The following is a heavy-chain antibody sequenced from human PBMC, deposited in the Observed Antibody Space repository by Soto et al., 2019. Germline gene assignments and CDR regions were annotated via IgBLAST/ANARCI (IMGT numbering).Heavy chain of an antibody. D-gene: IGHD4-17*01. Sequence: EVQLVESGGGLVQPGGSLRLSCAASAFTFSSYGMSWVRQAPGKGLEWVANIKEDGSEKYHVDSVKGRYTISRDNAKNSLYLQMNSLRAGDTAVYYCARDAYGDYQGLDYWGQGTLVTVSS. CDR3: ARDAYGDYQGLDY. CDR2: IKEDGSEK. CDR1: AFTFSSYG. J-gene: IGHJ4*02. V-gene: IGHV3-7*01.